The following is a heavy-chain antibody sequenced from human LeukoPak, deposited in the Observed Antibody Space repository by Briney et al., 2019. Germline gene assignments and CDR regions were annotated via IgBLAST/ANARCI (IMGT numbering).Heavy chain of an antibody. J-gene: IGHJ4*02. V-gene: IGHV1-69*13. CDR2: IIPIFGTA. CDR1: GGTFSSYA. Sequence: SVKVSCKASGGTFSSYAISWVRQAPGQGLEWMGGIIPIFGTANYAQKFQGRVTITADESTSTAYMELSSLRSEDTAVYHCASAGGLRFLEWFLDYWGQGTLVTVSS. CDR3: ASAGGLRFLEWFLDY. D-gene: IGHD3-3*01.